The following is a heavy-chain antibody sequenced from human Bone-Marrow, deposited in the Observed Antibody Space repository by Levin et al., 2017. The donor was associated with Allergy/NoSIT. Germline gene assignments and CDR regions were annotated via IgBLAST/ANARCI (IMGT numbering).Heavy chain of an antibody. J-gene: IGHJ5*02. CDR3: ARGWNSGLNNWFDP. Sequence: SETLSLTCTVSGGSISRGFYHWSWIRLHPRKGLEWIGYMYDSGTTQYNPSLKSRVSISADTSKNQFYLKLSSVTAADTAVYFCARGWNSGLNNWFDPWGQGTLVSVSS. V-gene: IGHV4-31*03. D-gene: IGHD1/OR15-1a*01. CDR2: MYDSGTT. CDR1: GGSISRGFYH.